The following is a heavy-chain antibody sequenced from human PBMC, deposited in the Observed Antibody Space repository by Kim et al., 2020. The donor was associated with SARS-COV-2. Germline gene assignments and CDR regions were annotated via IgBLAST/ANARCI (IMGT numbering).Heavy chain of an antibody. Sequence: SETLSLTCTVSGGSISSGGYYWSWIRQHPGKGLEWIGYIYYSGSTYYNPSLKSRVTISVDTSKNQFSLKLSSVTAADTAVYYCARDSLENPVTFCYYYYYGMDVWGQGTTVTVSS. CDR3: ARDSLENPVTFCYYYYYGMDV. CDR2: IYYSGST. V-gene: IGHV4-31*03. J-gene: IGHJ6*02. D-gene: IGHD3-3*01. CDR1: GGSISSGGYY.